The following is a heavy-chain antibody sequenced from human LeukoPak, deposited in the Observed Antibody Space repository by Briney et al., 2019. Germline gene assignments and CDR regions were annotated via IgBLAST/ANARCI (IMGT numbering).Heavy chain of an antibody. J-gene: IGHJ5*02. D-gene: IGHD3-10*01. CDR2: INPNSGGT. CDR1: GYTFTGYY. V-gene: IGHV1-2*02. Sequence: ASVKVSCKASGYTFTGYYMHWVRQAPGQGLEGMGWINPNSGGTNYAQKFQGRVTMTRDTSISTAYMELSRLRSDDTAVYYCARDGRGIYGSGTLGPWGQGTLVTVSS. CDR3: ARDGRGIYGSGTLGP.